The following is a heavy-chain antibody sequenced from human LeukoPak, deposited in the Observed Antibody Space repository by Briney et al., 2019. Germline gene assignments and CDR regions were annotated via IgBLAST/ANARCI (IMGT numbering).Heavy chain of an antibody. Sequence: GGSLRLSCAASGFTFSDYWMHWVRQAPGKGLVWVSRISSDGSRVTYADSVKGRFTISRDNAKNTLYLQMNSLRAEDMALYYCAKGSYAYSSPFDYWGQGTLVTVSS. CDR3: AKGSYAYSSPFDY. D-gene: IGHD6-19*01. J-gene: IGHJ4*02. CDR2: ISSDGSRV. V-gene: IGHV3-74*01. CDR1: GFTFSDYW.